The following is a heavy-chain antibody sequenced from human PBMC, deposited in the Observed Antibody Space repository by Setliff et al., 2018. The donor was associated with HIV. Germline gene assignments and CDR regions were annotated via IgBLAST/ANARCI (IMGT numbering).Heavy chain of an antibody. J-gene: IGHJ1*01. D-gene: IGHD2-2*03. V-gene: IGHV3-48*03. CDR2: ISKSGSRT. CDR1: GFTFSNYE. Sequence: GGSLRLSCLVSGFTFSNYEMMWVRQAPGKGLECISYISKSGSRTYDADSVKGRFTTSRDNAKNTLYLQMHSLRVEDTAMYYCVRGGWILWGQGTLVTVSS. CDR3: VRGGWIL.